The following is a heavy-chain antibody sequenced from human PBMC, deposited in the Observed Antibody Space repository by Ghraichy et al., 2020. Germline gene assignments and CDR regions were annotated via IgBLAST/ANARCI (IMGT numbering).Heavy chain of an antibody. CDR2: ISSDGNIK. V-gene: IGHV3-30*18. Sequence: GGSLRLSCAASGFTFDRFGIHWVRQAPGKGLEWLAVISSDGNIKHYEDSIKGRFSISRDNSMNTVFLQLDSLKVEDTAVYHCAKDGVMSPEDSSDYYFGWYFDLWGRGTLVTVSS. CDR3: AKDGVMSPEDSSDYYFGWYFDL. D-gene: IGHD3-22*01. J-gene: IGHJ2*01. CDR1: GFTFDRFG.